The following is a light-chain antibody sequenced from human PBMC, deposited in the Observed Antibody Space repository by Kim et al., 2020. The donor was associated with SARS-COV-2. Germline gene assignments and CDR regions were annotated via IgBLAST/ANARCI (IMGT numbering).Light chain of an antibody. V-gene: IGKV1-39*01. CDR2: GAS. Sequence: DIQMTQSPSSLAASVGDRVTIGCRASQSIRTYLNWYQQKPGKAPKLLIYGASTLQSGVPSRFSGSGSGTDFILTISSLQPEDFATYYCQQSHSTPLLTFGGGTKVDIK. CDR1: QSIRTY. CDR3: QQSHSTPLLT. J-gene: IGKJ4*01.